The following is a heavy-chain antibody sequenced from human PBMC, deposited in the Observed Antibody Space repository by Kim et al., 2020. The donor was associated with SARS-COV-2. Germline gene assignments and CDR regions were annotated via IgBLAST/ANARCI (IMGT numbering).Heavy chain of an antibody. Sequence: RFTISRDNAKNSLYLQMNSLRAEDTAVYYCARETYYSGSGSYTRVSHFDYWGQGTLVTVSS. J-gene: IGHJ4*02. V-gene: IGHV3-7*04. CDR3: ARETYYSGSGSYTRVSHFDY. D-gene: IGHD3-10*01.